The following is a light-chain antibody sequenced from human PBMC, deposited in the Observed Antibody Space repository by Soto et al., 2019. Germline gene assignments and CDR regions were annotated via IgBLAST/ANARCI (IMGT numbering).Light chain of an antibody. CDR1: QSVSSY. CDR3: QHRSNWLYT. CDR2: DVS. V-gene: IGKV3-11*01. Sequence: TVLTQSPGTLSLSPGERATLSCRASQSVSSYLAWSQQKPGQAPRLLIYDVSNRTTGIPARFSGSGSGTDFTLTISSLEPEDFAVYYCQHRSNWLYTFGQGTKLEIK. J-gene: IGKJ2*01.